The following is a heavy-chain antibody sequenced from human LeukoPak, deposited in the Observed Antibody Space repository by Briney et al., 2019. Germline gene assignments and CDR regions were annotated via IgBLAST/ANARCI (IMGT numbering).Heavy chain of an antibody. Sequence: PGGSLRLSCAASGFTFSRNSMNWVRQAPGKGLEWVSSISSSSSYIYYADSVKGRFAISRDNAKNSLHLQMNSLRAEGTAVYYCARFRYDSSGDYGMDVWGQGTTVTVAS. J-gene: IGHJ6*02. CDR2: ISSSSSYI. CDR3: ARFRYDSSGDYGMDV. D-gene: IGHD3-22*01. CDR1: GFTFSRNS. V-gene: IGHV3-21*01.